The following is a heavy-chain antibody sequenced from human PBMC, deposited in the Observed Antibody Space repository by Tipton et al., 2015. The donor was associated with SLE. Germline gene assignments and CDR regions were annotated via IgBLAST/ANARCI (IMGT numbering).Heavy chain of an antibody. D-gene: IGHD3-10*01. CDR1: GGSISSFS. CDR2: IYNSVPG. J-gene: IGHJ3*02. Sequence: TLSLTCTVSGGSISSFSWTWIRQPPGKGLEWMGYIYNSVPGNYNPSLKSRLTISVDTSRNQFSLRLKTVTAADTAVYYCARRMVQGGDALDIWGLGTLVTVSS. CDR3: ARRMVQGGDALDI. V-gene: IGHV4-59*08.